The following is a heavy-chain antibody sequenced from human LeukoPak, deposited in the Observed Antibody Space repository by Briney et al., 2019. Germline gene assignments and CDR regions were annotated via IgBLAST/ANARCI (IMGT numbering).Heavy chain of an antibody. D-gene: IGHD3-9*01. V-gene: IGHV5-51*01. J-gene: IGHJ4*02. CDR3: AISLYYDILTGYYQD. CDR2: IYPGDSDT. Sequence: GESLKISCKGSGYSFTRYWIGWVRQKPGKGLEWMGIIYPGDSDTRYSPSFQGQVTISADKSITTAYLQWSSLKASDTAMYYCAISLYYDILTGYYQDWGQGTLVTVSS. CDR1: GYSFTRYW.